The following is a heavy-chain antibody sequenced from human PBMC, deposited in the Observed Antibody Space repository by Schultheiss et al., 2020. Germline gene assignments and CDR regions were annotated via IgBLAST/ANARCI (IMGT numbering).Heavy chain of an antibody. CDR1: GFTFSSYG. V-gene: IGHV3-15*01. Sequence: GGSLRLSCAASGFTFSSYGMHWVRQAPGKGLEWVGRIKSKTDGGTTDYAAPVKGRFTISRDDSKNTLYLQMNSLKTEDTAVYYCTTSPLVGAPADDAFDIWGQGTMVTVSS. J-gene: IGHJ3*02. CDR3: TTSPLVGAPADDAFDI. CDR2: IKSKTDGGTT. D-gene: IGHD1-26*01.